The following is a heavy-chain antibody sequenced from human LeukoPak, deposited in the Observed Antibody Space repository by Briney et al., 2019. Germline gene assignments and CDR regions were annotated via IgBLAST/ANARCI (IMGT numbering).Heavy chain of an antibody. CDR1: GYRFGTFW. D-gene: IGHD4-17*01. J-gene: IGHJ6*02. V-gene: IGHV5-51*01. Sequence: GESLKISCKGSGYRFGTFWIAWVRQMPGKCLEWMGIIYPGDSDTRYSPSFQGQVTISVDKSISTAYLQWSSLKASDSAIYYCARVRNNWYGSFYHFAMDVWGQGTTVTVSS. CDR3: ARVRNNWYGSFYHFAMDV. CDR2: IYPGDSDT.